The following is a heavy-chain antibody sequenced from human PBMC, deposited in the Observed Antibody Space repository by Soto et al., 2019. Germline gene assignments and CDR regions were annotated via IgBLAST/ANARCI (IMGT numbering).Heavy chain of an antibody. CDR1: GGSFSGYY. CDR2: INHSGST. D-gene: IGHD6-6*01. CDR3: ARGPRRIAAPRGWFDP. J-gene: IGHJ5*02. V-gene: IGHV4-34*01. Sequence: SETLSLTCAVYGGSFSGYYWSWIRQPPGKGLEWIGEINHSGSTNYNPSLKSRVTISVDTSKNQFSLKLSSVTAADTAVYYCARGPRRIAAPRGWFDPWGQGTLVT.